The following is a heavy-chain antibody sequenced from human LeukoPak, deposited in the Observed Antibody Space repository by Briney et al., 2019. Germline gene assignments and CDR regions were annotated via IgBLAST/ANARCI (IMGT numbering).Heavy chain of an antibody. CDR2: IRSKANSYAT. J-gene: IGHJ4*02. V-gene: IGHV3-73*01. D-gene: IGHD2-15*01. CDR3: TRHERITAGGRDYYFDY. CDR1: GFTFSGSA. Sequence: GGPLKLSCAASGFTFSGSAMHWVRQASGKGLEWVGRIRSKANSYATAYAASVKGRFTISRDDSKNTAYLQMNSLKTEDTAVYYCTRHERITAGGRDYYFDYWGQGTLVTVSS.